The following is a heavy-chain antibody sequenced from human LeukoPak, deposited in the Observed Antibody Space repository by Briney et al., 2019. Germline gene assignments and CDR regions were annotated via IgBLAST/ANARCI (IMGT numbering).Heavy chain of an antibody. J-gene: IGHJ4*02. D-gene: IGHD4-23*01. V-gene: IGHV3-23*01. CDR1: RITFRDYG. Sequence: GRSLRLSCVGSRITFRDYGPHWVRQAPGKGLEWVSAISGSGGSTYCADSVKGRFTISRDNSKNTLYLQMNSLRAEDTAVYYCAKDLVGTPPGYWGQGTLVTVSS. CDR3: AKDLVGTPPGY. CDR2: ISGSGGST.